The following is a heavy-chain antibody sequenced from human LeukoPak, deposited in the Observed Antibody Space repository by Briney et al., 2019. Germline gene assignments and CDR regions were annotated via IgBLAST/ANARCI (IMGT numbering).Heavy chain of an antibody. V-gene: IGHV3-30*02. J-gene: IGHJ4*02. CDR3: AKTIVVVVAAIDY. CDR1: GFTFSSYG. D-gene: IGHD2-15*01. CDR2: IRYDGSNK. Sequence: PGGSLRLSCAASGFTFSSYGMHWVRQAPGKGLEWVAFIRYDGSNKYYADSVKGRFTISRDNSKNTLYLQMNSLRAEDTAVYYCAKTIVVVVAAIDYWGQGTLVTVSS.